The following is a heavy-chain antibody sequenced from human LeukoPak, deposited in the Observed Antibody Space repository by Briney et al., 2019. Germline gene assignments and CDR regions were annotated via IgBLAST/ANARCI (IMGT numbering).Heavy chain of an antibody. J-gene: IGHJ3*02. CDR3: ARGSVADSSGFDAFDI. D-gene: IGHD3-22*01. V-gene: IGHV4-38-2*02. CDR2: IYHSGST. Sequence: PSETLSLTCTVSGYSISSGYYWGRIRQPPGKGLEWIGSIYHSGSTYYNPSLKSRVTISVDTSKNQFSLKLSSVTAADTAVYYCARGSVADSSGFDAFDIWGQGTMVTVSS. CDR1: GYSISSGYY.